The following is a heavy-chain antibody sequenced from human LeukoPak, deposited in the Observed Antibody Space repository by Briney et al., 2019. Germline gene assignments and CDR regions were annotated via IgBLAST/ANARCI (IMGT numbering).Heavy chain of an antibody. Sequence: GGSLRLSCAASGFTFSSYSMNWVRQAPGKGLEWVSSISSSSSYIYYADSVKGRFTISRDNAKNTLYLQMDSLRAEDTAVYYCATDRNSGKYYDYWGQGTLVTVSS. CDR3: ATDRNSGKYYDY. J-gene: IGHJ4*02. V-gene: IGHV3-21*01. CDR2: ISSSSSYI. D-gene: IGHD1-26*01. CDR1: GFTFSSYS.